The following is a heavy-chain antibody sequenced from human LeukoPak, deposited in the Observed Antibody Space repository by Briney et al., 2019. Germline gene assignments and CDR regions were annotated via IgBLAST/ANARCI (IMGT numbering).Heavy chain of an antibody. Sequence: PGGSLRLSCAASGFTLSSYSMSWVRQAPGKGLEWISYIDSDTYGNTIYYPHTVKGRFTISRDNAKNSLYLQMDSLRDEDTAVYYCARDEGYCSSTSCYVDYWGRGTLVTVSS. J-gene: IGHJ4*02. V-gene: IGHV3-48*02. CDR1: GFTLSSYS. CDR3: ARDEGYCSSTSCYVDY. D-gene: IGHD2-2*01. CDR2: IDSDTYGNTI.